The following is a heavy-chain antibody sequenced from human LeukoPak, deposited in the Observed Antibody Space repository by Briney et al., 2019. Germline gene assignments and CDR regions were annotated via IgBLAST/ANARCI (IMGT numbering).Heavy chain of an antibody. V-gene: IGHV3-30*18. CDR1: GFTFSSYG. CDR3: AKMSAGYCSGGSCSGAYYYGMDV. CDR2: ISYDGSNK. Sequence: GRSLRLSCAASGFTFSSYGMHWVRQAPGKGLEWVAVISYDGSNKYYADSVKGRFTISRDNPKNTLYLQMNSLRAEDTAVYYCAKMSAGYCSGGSCSGAYYYGMDVWGQGTTVTVSS. D-gene: IGHD2-15*01. J-gene: IGHJ6*02.